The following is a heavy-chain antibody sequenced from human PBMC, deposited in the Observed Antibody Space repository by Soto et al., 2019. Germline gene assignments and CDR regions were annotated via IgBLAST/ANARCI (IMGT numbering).Heavy chain of an antibody. V-gene: IGHV1-46*03. J-gene: IGHJ4*02. CDR1: GYTFTSYH. Sequence: ASVKVSCKASGYTFTSYHMHWVRQAPGQGLEWVGTINPRTGSTTYARKFQGRVTMTWDTSTGTVYMELSSLRSDDTAVYHCARAQEWDIHDYWGQGTPVTVSS. CDR3: ARAQEWDIHDY. D-gene: IGHD1-26*01. CDR2: INPRTGST.